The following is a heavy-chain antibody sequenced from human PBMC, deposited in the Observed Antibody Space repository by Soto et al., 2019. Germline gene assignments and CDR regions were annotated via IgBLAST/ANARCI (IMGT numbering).Heavy chain of an antibody. CDR3: ARLSGYCSGGSCSRGFDP. V-gene: IGHV4-39*01. D-gene: IGHD2-15*01. CDR2: IYYSGST. J-gene: IGHJ5*02. CDR1: GGSISSSRYY. Sequence: SETLSLTCTVSGGSISSSRYYWGWIRQPPGKGLEWIGSIYYSGSTYYNPSLTSRVTISVDTSKNQFSLKLSSVTAADTAVYYCARLSGYCSGGSCSRGFDPWGQGTLVTVSS.